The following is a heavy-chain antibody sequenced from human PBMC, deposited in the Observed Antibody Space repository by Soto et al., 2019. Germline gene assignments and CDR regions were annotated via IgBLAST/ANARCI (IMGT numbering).Heavy chain of an antibody. J-gene: IGHJ4*02. V-gene: IGHV1-69*01. Sequence: QVPLVQSGAEVKKPGSSVKVSCKASGGTFSSYAISWVRQAPGQGLEWMGGIIPIFGTANYAQKFQGRVTITADESTSTAYMELSSLRSEDTAVYYCASPGPYSSSYYFDYWGQGTLVTVSS. CDR3: ASPGPYSSSYYFDY. D-gene: IGHD6-6*01. CDR1: GGTFSSYA. CDR2: IIPIFGTA.